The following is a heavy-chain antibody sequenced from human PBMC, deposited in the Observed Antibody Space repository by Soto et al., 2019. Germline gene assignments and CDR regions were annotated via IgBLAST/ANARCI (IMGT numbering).Heavy chain of an antibody. J-gene: IGHJ5*02. CDR1: GYTFTSYA. Sequence: ASVKVSCKASGYTFTSYAMHWVRQAPGQKLEWMGWSNAGNGNTKYSQKFQGRVTITRDTSASTAYMELSSLRSEDTAVYYCARSIAARLPWFDPWGQGTLVTVSS. CDR3: ARSIAARLPWFDP. D-gene: IGHD6-6*01. CDR2: SNAGNGNT. V-gene: IGHV1-3*01.